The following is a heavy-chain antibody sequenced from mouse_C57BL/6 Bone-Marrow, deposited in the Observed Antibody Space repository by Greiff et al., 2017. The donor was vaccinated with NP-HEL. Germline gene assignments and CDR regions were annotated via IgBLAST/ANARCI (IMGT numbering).Heavy chain of an antibody. CDR2: IDPSDSET. D-gene: IGHD2-12*01. Sequence: QVQLQQPGAELVRPGSSVKLSCKASGYTFTSYWMHWVKQRPIQGLEWIGNIDPSDSETHYNQKFKDKATLTVDKSSSPAYMQLSSLTSEDSAVYYCARMGYSNDGYWYVDVWGTGTTVTVSS. CDR1: GYTFTSYW. CDR3: ARMGYSNDGYWYVDV. J-gene: IGHJ1*03. V-gene: IGHV1-52*01.